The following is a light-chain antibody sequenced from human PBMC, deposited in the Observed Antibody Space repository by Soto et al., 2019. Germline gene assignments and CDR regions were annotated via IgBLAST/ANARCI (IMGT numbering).Light chain of an antibody. Sequence: QSVLTQPPSVSEAPGQRVTISCSGSNVGNKAVNWYQQLPGTAPKLLIYSNDQRPSGVPDRFSGSKSGTSASLAISGLQSDDEADYYCAAWDDSLFGHVFGTGTKVTVL. CDR3: AAWDDSLFGHV. V-gene: IGLV1-44*01. CDR2: SND. J-gene: IGLJ1*01. CDR1: NVGNKA.